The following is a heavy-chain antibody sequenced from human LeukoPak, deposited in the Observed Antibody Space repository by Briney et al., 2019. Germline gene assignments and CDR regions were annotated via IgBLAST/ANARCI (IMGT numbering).Heavy chain of an antibody. CDR2: INSDGSST. J-gene: IGHJ6*04. CDR3: VRGQLERPFGFYYGMDV. Sequence: GGSLTLSCVVSGFTSSGYWMHWVRQATGKGLVWVSRINSDGSSTPYAASVRGRFTITRDNAKDTLSLQMNRLRAEDTAVYYCVRGQLERPFGFYYGMDVWGKGTTVTASS. V-gene: IGHV3-74*01. D-gene: IGHD1-1*01. CDR1: GFTSSGYW.